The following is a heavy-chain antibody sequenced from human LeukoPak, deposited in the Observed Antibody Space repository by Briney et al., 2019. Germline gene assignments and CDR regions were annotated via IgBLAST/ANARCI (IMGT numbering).Heavy chain of an antibody. CDR3: ARDLSLDY. J-gene: IGHJ4*02. Sequence: GGSLRLSCAASGFTFSSYAMSWVRQAPGKGLEWVANIKQDGSEKYYVDSVKGRFTISRDNAKNLLYLQMNSLRAEDTAVYYCARDLSLDYWGQGTLVTVSS. CDR1: GFTFSSYA. CDR2: IKQDGSEK. V-gene: IGHV3-7*01.